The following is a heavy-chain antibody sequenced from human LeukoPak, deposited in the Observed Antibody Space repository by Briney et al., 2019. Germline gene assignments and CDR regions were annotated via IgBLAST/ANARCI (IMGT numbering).Heavy chain of an antibody. J-gene: IGHJ4*02. D-gene: IGHD3-16*01. CDR1: GFTFSSDS. Sequence: PGGSLRLSCAASGFTFSSDSMNWARQAPGEGLEWVSYISSSSRSISYAESVKARFTISRDNANNSLSLQMNSLRDEDTAVYYCVLGRPFDYWGQGTLVTVSS. CDR2: ISSSSRSI. CDR3: VLGRPFDY. V-gene: IGHV3-48*02.